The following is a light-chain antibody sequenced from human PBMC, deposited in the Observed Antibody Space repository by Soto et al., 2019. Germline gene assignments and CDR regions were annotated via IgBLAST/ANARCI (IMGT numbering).Light chain of an antibody. J-gene: IGKJ1*01. CDR3: QQTYSALWT. Sequence: DLQMTQSPSSLSASVGDRVTISCRASQTITTYLNWYQQKPGKAPKLLIYAASSLHSGVPSRFSGSGSGTDFPLTISSLQPEDFAAYYCQQTYSALWTFGQGTKLEIK. CDR2: AAS. CDR1: QTITTY. V-gene: IGKV1-39*01.